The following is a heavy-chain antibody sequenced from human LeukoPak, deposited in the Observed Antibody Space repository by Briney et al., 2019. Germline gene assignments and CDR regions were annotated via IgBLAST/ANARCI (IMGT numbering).Heavy chain of an antibody. D-gene: IGHD7-27*01. CDR2: MNSDGSST. CDR1: GFIFSSYW. J-gene: IGHJ4*02. Sequence: GGALRLSCTASGFIFSSYWMHLVRQPPGKGLEWVSRMNSDGSSTNYADSVKGRLTISRDNAKNTLYLQMNGLRVEDTAVYYCVRDLVYGTGDQRFDYWGQGTLVTVSS. CDR3: VRDLVYGTGDQRFDY. V-gene: IGHV3-74*01.